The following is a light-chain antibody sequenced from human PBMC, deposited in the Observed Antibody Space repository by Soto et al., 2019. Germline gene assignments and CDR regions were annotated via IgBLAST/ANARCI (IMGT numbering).Light chain of an antibody. Sequence: EIVLTQSPGTLSLSPGERATLSCRASQSVSTSYFAWYQQKPGQAPRLLIYGASNRATGIPDTFSGSGSGTDFTLTISRLEPADFAVYYCQQYSSSPWTFGQGTKVEI. V-gene: IGKV3-20*01. CDR2: GAS. CDR1: QSVSTSY. J-gene: IGKJ1*01. CDR3: QQYSSSPWT.